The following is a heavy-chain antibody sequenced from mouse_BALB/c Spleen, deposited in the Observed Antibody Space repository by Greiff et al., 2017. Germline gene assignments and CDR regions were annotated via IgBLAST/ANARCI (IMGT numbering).Heavy chain of an antibody. CDR1: GYTFTSYW. V-gene: IGHV1-87*01. Sequence: VQLQESGAELARPGASVKLSCKASGYTFTSYWMQWVKQRPGQGLEWIGAIYPGDGDTRYTQKFKGKATLTADKSSSTAYMQLSSLASEDSAVYYCGRGYCDDWGQGTTLTVSS. J-gene: IGHJ2*01. D-gene: IGHD5-1-1*01. CDR3: GRGYCDD. CDR2: IYPGDGDT.